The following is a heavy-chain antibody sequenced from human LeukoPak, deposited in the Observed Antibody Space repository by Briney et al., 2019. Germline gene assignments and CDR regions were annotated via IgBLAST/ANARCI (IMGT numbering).Heavy chain of an antibody. D-gene: IGHD6-13*01. CDR3: AKDLIGYSSSWPAY. V-gene: IGHV3-30*18. CDR1: GFTFSSYG. Sequence: GGSLRLSCAASGFTFSSYGMHWVRQAPGKGLEWVALISNDGSNKYYADSVRGRFTISRDNSKNTLYLQMNSLRAEDTAVYYCAKDLIGYSSSWPAYWGQGTLVTVSS. J-gene: IGHJ4*02. CDR2: ISNDGSNK.